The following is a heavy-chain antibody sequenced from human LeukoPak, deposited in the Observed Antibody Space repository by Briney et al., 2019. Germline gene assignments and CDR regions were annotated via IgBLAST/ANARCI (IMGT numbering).Heavy chain of an antibody. CDR1: GFTFSGYE. D-gene: IGHD1-20*01. CDR2: ISSRYNTI. J-gene: IGHJ4*02. CDR3: ARDMTGTNLFDY. V-gene: IGHV3-48*03. Sequence: PGGSLRLSCAASGFTFSGYEMSGVRHAPGKRLEWLSYISSRYNTIYYADSVKGRFTISRDNAKNSLYLQMTSLTTEDTAVYYCARDMTGTNLFDYWGQGTLVTVSS.